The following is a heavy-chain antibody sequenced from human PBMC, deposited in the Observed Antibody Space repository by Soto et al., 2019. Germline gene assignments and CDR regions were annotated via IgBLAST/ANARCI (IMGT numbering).Heavy chain of an antibody. V-gene: IGHV4-59*01. CDR3: ARSRGSGCSFDY. D-gene: IGHD6-19*01. Sequence: QVQLQESGPGLVKPSETLSLTCTVSGGSISTEYWSWFRQFPGKGLEWIGYIYYSGSTKYNPSLNCRVTISLDKAKNQFSLKLTSLNPADTAVYDCARSRGSGCSFDYWGQGTLVTVAS. CDR1: GGSISTEY. J-gene: IGHJ4*02. CDR2: IYYSGST.